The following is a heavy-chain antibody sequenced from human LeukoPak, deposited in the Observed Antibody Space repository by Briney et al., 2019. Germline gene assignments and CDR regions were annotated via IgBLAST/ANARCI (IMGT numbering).Heavy chain of an antibody. Sequence: SETLSLTCTVSGYSISSGYYWGWIRQPPGKGLEWIGSIYHSGSTNYNPSLKSRVTISVDTSKNQFSLKLSSVTAADTAVYYCARCFPLNAFDIWGQGTMVTVSS. CDR2: IYHSGST. J-gene: IGHJ3*02. V-gene: IGHV4-38-2*02. CDR1: GYSISSGYY. CDR3: ARCFPLNAFDI.